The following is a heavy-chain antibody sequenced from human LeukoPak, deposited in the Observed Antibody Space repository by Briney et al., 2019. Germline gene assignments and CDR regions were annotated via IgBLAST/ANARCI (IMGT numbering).Heavy chain of an antibody. V-gene: IGHV3-23*01. J-gene: IGHJ4*02. CDR1: GFTFSSYW. CDR3: AKDPTPTQLVCDY. Sequence: PGGSLRLSCAASGFTFSSYWMSWVRQAPGKGLEWVSAISGSGGSTYYADSVKGRFTTSRDNSKNTLYLQMNSLRAEDTAVYYCAKDPTPTQLVCDYWGQGTLVTVSS. D-gene: IGHD6-6*01. CDR2: ISGSGGST.